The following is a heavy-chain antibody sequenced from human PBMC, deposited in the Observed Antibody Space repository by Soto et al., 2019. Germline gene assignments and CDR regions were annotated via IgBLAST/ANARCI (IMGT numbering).Heavy chain of an antibody. J-gene: IGHJ4*02. CDR3: ARAPDYYDSSGYYYTFDY. CDR1: GGSISSGDYY. D-gene: IGHD3-22*01. CDR2: IYYSGST. V-gene: IGHV4-31*03. Sequence: SETLSLTCTVSGGSISSGDYYWNWIRQHPGKGLEWIGYIYYSGSTHYNPSLKSRVTISLDTSKNQFSLKLSSVTAADTAVYYCARAPDYYDSSGYYYTFDYWGQGTPVTVSS.